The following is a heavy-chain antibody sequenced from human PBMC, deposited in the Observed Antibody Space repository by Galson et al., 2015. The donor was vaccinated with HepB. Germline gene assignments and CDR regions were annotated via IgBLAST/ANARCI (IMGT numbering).Heavy chain of an antibody. V-gene: IGHV1-69*10. CDR3: ARGYDFWSGYAYYYYMDV. CDR1: GGTFSSYA. CDR2: IIPILGIA. Sequence: SVKVSCKASGGTFSSYAISWVRQAPGQGLEWMGGIIPILGIANYAQKFQGRVTITADKSTSTAYMELSSLRSEDTAVYYCARGYDFWSGYAYYYYMDVWGKGTTVTVSS. D-gene: IGHD3-3*01. J-gene: IGHJ6*03.